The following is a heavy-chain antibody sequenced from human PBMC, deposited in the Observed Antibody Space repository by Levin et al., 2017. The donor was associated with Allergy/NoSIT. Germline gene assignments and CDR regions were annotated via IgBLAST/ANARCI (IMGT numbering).Heavy chain of an antibody. J-gene: IGHJ5*02. CDR3: ARGHYYDSSGYYYINWFDP. Sequence: SETLSLTCAVYGGSFSGYYWSWIRQPPGKGLEWIGEINHSGSTNYNPSLKSRVTISVDTSKNQFSLKLSSVTAADTAVYYCARGHYYDSSGYYYINWFDPWGQGTLVTVSS. CDR1: GGSFSGYY. CDR2: INHSGST. D-gene: IGHD3-22*01. V-gene: IGHV4-34*01.